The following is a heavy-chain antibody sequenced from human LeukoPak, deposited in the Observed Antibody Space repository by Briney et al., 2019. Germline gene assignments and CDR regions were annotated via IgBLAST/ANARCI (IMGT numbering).Heavy chain of an antibody. J-gene: IGHJ3*02. Sequence: GGSLRLSCGASGFYFGSYVMSCVRQAPGKGLEWVSVPSGGGDSTYYADSVKGRFTISGHDSKNTLYLQMNSLRADDTAMYYCARACSGGTCYLAAFDIWGHGTKVTVSS. CDR2: PSGGGDST. CDR1: GFYFGSYV. D-gene: IGHD2-15*01. V-gene: IGHV3-23*01. CDR3: ARACSGGTCYLAAFDI.